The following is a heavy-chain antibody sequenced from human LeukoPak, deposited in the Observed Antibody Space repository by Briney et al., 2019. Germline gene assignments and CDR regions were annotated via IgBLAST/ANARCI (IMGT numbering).Heavy chain of an antibody. CDR2: ISYDGRNK. D-gene: IGHD3-22*01. V-gene: IGHV3-30*18. CDR3: AKDPPASGYHLCD. J-gene: IGHJ4*02. Sequence: PGGSLRLSCAASGFTFSNHVIHWVRQAPGKGLEWLAFISYDGRNKDYAESVKGRFTVSRDNSKNMVYLQMNSLRVEDTAVFYCAKDPPASGYHLCDWGQVTLVTVVS. CDR1: GFTFSNHV.